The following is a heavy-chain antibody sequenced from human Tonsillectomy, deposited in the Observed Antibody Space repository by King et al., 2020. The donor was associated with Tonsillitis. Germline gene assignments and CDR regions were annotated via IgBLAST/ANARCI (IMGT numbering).Heavy chain of an antibody. CDR3: ARDWYGSGSPVDY. CDR2: IKQDGSEK. V-gene: IGHV3-7*01. D-gene: IGHD3-10*01. Sequence: VQLVESGGGLVQPGGSLRLSCAASGFTFSSYWMSWVRQAPGKGLEWVANIKQDGSEKYYVDSVKGRFTISRDNAKNSLYLQMNSLRAEDTAVYYCARDWYGSGSPVDYWGQGTLVTVSS. J-gene: IGHJ4*02. CDR1: GFTFSSYW.